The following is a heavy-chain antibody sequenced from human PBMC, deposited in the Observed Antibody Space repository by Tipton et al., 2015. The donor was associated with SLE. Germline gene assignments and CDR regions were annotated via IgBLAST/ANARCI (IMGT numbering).Heavy chain of an antibody. J-gene: IGHJ3*02. CDR1: GGSISSYY. CDR3: ARVEGSWDAFAI. D-gene: IGHD2-15*01. Sequence: TLSLTCTVSGGSISSYYWSWIRQPPGRGLEWIGYIYYSGSTNYNPSLKSRVTISVDTSKNQFSLKLSSVTAADTAVYYCARVEGSWDAFAIWGQGTMVTVSS. V-gene: IGHV4-59*01. CDR2: IYYSGST.